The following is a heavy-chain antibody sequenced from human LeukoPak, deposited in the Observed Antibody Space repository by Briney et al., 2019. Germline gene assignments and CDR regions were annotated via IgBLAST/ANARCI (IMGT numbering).Heavy chain of an antibody. CDR1: GFTFSSYE. V-gene: IGHV3-48*03. Sequence: GGSLRLSCAASGFTFSSYEMNWVRQAPGKGLEWVSYISSSGSTIYYADSVKGRFTISRDNAKNSLYLQMNSLRAEDTAVYYCAREGGLVGATRPYLDHGGQGTLVTVFS. J-gene: IGHJ4*02. CDR3: AREGGLVGATRPYLDH. D-gene: IGHD1-26*01. CDR2: ISSSGSTI.